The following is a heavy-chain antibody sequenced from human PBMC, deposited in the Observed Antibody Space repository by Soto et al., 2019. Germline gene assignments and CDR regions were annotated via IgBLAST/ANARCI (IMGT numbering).Heavy chain of an antibody. CDR1: GGTFSSYA. CDR2: IIPIFGTA. CDR3: ARGARAYYDSSGYYCGTFDY. V-gene: IGHV1-69*13. Sequence: GASVKVSCKASGGTFSSYAISWVRQAPGQGLEWMGGIIPIFGTANYAQKFQGRVTITADESTSTAYMELSSLRSEDTAVYYCARGARAYYDSSGYYCGTFDYWGQGTLVTVSS. D-gene: IGHD3-22*01. J-gene: IGHJ4*02.